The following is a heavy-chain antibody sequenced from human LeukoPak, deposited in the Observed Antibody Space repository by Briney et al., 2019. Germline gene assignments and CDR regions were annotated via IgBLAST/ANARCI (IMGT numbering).Heavy chain of an antibody. CDR2: INPNSGGT. CDR3: ARGGRLSVRGVTTTSDY. J-gene: IGHJ4*02. Sequence: ASVKVSCKASGYTFTGYYMHWVRQAPGQGLEWMGWINPNSGGTNYAQKFQGRVTMTRDTSISTAYMELSRLRSDDTAVYYCARGGRLSVRGVTTTSDYWGQGTLVTVSS. V-gene: IGHV1-2*02. CDR1: GYTFTGYY. D-gene: IGHD3-10*02.